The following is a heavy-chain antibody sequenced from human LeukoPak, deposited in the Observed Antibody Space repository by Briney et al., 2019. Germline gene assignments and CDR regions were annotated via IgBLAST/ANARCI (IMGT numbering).Heavy chain of an antibody. J-gene: IGHJ6*03. D-gene: IGHD7-27*01. Sequence: PGGSLRLSCAASGFTFSSYAMSWGRQAPGKGLEWVSAISGSGGSTYYADSVKGRFTISRDNSKNTLYLQMNSLRAEDTAVYYCAKSELGDYYYYYMDVWGKGTTVTVSS. CDR2: ISGSGGST. CDR1: GFTFSSYA. CDR3: AKSELGDYYYYYMDV. V-gene: IGHV3-23*01.